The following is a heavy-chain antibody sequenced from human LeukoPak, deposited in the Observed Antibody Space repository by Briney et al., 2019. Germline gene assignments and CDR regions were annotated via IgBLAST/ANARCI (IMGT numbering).Heavy chain of an antibody. J-gene: IGHJ5*02. D-gene: IGHD1-7*01. V-gene: IGHV3-23*01. CDR3: ARGATDTTRWFDP. Sequence: GGSLRLSCAASGFTFSTYAMSWVRQAPGRGLEWVSAISGRGGSTYYADSVKGRFTISRDNAKNSLYLQMNGLRAEDTAAYYCARGATDTTRWFDPWGQGTLVTVSS. CDR1: GFTFSTYA. CDR2: ISGRGGST.